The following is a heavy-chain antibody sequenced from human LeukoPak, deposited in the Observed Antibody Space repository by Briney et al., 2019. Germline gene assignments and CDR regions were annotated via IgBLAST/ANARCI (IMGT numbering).Heavy chain of an antibody. Sequence: GSSVKVSCKASGGTFSSYAISWVRQAPGQGLGWMGGIIPIFGTANYAQKFQGRVTITADESTSTAYMELSSLRSEDTAVYYCASGVRREEWFDPWGQGTLVTVSS. CDR1: GGTFSSYA. D-gene: IGHD1-1*01. CDR2: IIPIFGTA. J-gene: IGHJ5*02. V-gene: IGHV1-69*01. CDR3: ASGVRREEWFDP.